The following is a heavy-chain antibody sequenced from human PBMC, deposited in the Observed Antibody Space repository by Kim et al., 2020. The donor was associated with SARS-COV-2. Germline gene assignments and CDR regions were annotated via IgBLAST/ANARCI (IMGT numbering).Heavy chain of an antibody. CDR3: ARDPGTPYSSSWPDY. Sequence: SETLSLTCTVSGGSISSSSYYWGWIRQPPGKGLEWIGSIYYSGSTYYNPSLKSRVTISVDTSKNQFSLKLSSVTAADTAVYYCARDPGTPYSSSWPDYWGQGTLVTVSS. J-gene: IGHJ4*02. V-gene: IGHV4-39*07. D-gene: IGHD6-13*01. CDR2: IYYSGST. CDR1: GGSISSSSYY.